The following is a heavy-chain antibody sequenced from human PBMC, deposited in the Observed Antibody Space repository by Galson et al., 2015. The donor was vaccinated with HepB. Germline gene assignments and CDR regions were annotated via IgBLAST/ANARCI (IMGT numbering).Heavy chain of an antibody. J-gene: IGHJ3*01. D-gene: IGHD3-9*01. CDR1: GYTFSDYN. CDR3: ARGFGPLTGYHNDAFDL. V-gene: IGHV1-46*01. CDR2: VNPFGGGT. Sequence: SVKVSCKASGYTFSDYNINWVRQSPGQGLEWVGTVNPFGGGTRSAENFRDRVTMTRDTTTNTVFMELRSLTSEDTAMIYCARGFGPLTGYHNDAFDLWGQGTLLMVSS.